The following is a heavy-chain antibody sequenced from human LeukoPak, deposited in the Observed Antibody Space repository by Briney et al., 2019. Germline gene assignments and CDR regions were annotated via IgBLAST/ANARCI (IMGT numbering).Heavy chain of an antibody. D-gene: IGHD3-3*01. CDR3: ARALSG. J-gene: IGHJ4*02. CDR1: GITFSRFW. Sequence: GGSLRLSCAASGITFSRFWMSWVRQAPGKGLQWVANINQDGSEKHYVDSVKGRFTISRDNAENSLYLQMNSLRAEDTAVYYCARALSGWGQGTLVTVSS. CDR2: INQDGSEK. V-gene: IGHV3-7*03.